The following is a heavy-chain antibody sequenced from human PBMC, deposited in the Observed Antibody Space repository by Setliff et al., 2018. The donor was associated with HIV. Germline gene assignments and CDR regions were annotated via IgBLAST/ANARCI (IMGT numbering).Heavy chain of an antibody. D-gene: IGHD5-18*01. V-gene: IGHV1-69*05. Sequence: GASVKVSCKASGGTFSSSALSWVRQAPGQGLEWMGGIIPIFGTANYAQKFQGRVTITTDESTSTAYMELSSLRSEDTAVYYCASLGYSYGPDFDYWGQGTLVTVSS. CDR3: ASLGYSYGPDFDY. J-gene: IGHJ4*02. CDR1: GGTFSSSA. CDR2: IIPIFGTA.